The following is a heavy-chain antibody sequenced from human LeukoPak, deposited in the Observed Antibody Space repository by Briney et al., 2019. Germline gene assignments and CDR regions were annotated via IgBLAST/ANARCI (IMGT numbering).Heavy chain of an antibody. D-gene: IGHD3-10*01. V-gene: IGHV3-48*04. CDR3: ARVRGVRGDLYYFDY. Sequence: QPGGSLRLSCAASGFTFSSYSMNWVRQAPGKGLEWVSYISSSSSSTIYYADSVKGRFTVSRDNAKNSLYLQMNSLRAEDTAVYYCARVRGVRGDLYYFDYWGQGTLVTVSS. CDR2: ISSSSSSTI. CDR1: GFTFSSYS. J-gene: IGHJ4*02.